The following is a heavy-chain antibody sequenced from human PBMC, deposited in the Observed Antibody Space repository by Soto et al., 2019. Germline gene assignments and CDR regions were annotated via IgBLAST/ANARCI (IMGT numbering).Heavy chain of an antibody. CDR1: GASISTSDYW. V-gene: IGHV4-39*01. D-gene: IGHD6-13*01. J-gene: IGHJ4*02. CDR2: VYYTGRT. CDR3: ARQIGRGSWSLDH. Sequence: PSETLSLTCTVSGASISTSDYWWAWIRQSPGKGLEWIGSVYYTGRTHYNPSLNSWVTISVDTSENQFSLNLRSVTAADTAVFYCARQIGRGSWSLDHWGQGTLVTVSS.